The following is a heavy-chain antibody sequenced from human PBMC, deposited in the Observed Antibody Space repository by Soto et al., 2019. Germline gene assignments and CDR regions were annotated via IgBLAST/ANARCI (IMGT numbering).Heavy chain of an antibody. V-gene: IGHV3-30-3*01. Sequence: GGSLRLSCAASGFTFSSYAMHWVRQAPGKGLEWVAVISYDGSNKYYADSVKGRFTISRDNSKNTLYRQMNSLRAEDTAVYYCARDWSTLELLERYYYYGMDVWGQGTTVTVSS. CDR3: ARDWSTLELLERYYYYGMDV. J-gene: IGHJ6*02. D-gene: IGHD1-7*01. CDR2: ISYDGSNK. CDR1: GFTFSSYA.